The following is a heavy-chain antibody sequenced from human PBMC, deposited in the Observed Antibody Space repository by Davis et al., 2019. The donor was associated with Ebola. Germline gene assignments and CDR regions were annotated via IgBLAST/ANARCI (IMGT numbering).Heavy chain of an antibody. CDR2: ISAYNGNT. D-gene: IGHD6-13*01. CDR1: GYTFTSYG. V-gene: IGHV1-18*01. J-gene: IGHJ4*02. CDR3: ARDGPWPSEAAAGKPGY. Sequence: ASVKVSCKASGYTFTSYGISWVRQAPGQGLEWMGWISAYNGNTNYAQKLQGRVTMTTDTSTSTAYMELRSLRSEDTAVYYCARDGPWPSEAAAGKPGYWGQGTLVTVSS.